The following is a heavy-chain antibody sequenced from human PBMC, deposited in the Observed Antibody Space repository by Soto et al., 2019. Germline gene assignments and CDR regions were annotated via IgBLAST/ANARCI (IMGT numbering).Heavy chain of an antibody. Sequence: EVQLVESGGGLVQPGGSLRLSCAASGFTFSDHYMDWVRQAPGKGLEWVGRSKNKADSYTTEYAASVKGRFPISRDGSKNSLFLQMNSLKTEDTAVYYCTLWGSGNDFGAAWGQGILVTVSS. CDR3: TLWGSGNDFGAA. CDR2: SKNKADSYTT. J-gene: IGHJ4*02. CDR1: GFTFSDHY. D-gene: IGHD3-10*01. V-gene: IGHV3-72*01.